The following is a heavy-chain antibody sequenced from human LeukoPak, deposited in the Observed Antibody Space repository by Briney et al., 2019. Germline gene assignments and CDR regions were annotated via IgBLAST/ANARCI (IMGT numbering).Heavy chain of an antibody. CDR1: GGSISSNNYY. CDR2: LYSSGST. J-gene: IGHJ3*02. CDR3: ARDPRSLLWFGEAVRFAFDI. Sequence: SETLSLTCTVSGGSISSNNYYWGWIRQPPGKGLEWIGSLYSSGSTYYNPSLKSRVTISVDTSKNQFSLKLSSVTAADTAVYYCARDPRSLLWFGEAVRFAFDIWGQGTMVTVSS. D-gene: IGHD3-10*01. V-gene: IGHV4-39*07.